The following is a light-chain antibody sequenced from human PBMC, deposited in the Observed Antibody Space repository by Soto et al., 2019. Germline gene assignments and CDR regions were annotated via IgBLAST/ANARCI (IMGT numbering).Light chain of an antibody. J-gene: IGKJ4*01. V-gene: IGKV1-39*01. CDR1: QSISSY. Sequence: DIQMTQSPSSLSASVGDRVTITCRASQSISSYLNCYEQKPGKAPNLLIYAASTLQSGVPSRFRGSGSGTEFTLTIDSLQPEDFATYFCQQSYRLPLTFGGGTKVDI. CDR2: AAS. CDR3: QQSYRLPLT.